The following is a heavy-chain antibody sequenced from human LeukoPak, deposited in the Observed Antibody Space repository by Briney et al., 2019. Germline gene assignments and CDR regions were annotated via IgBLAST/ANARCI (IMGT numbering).Heavy chain of an antibody. V-gene: IGHV4-39*07. CDR2: IYHTGST. J-gene: IGHJ4*02. Sequence: SETLSLTCTVSGGSISSGGYYWSWIRQPPGKGLEWIGEIYHTGSTNYSPSLRSRVTMSIDKSNNQFSLNLNSVTAADTAVYYCAKSGDYLWDYWGQGTLVTVSS. D-gene: IGHD3-16*01. CDR3: AKSGDYLWDY. CDR1: GGSISSGGYY.